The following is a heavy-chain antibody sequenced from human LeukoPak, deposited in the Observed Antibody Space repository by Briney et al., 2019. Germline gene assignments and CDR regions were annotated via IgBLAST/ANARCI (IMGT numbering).Heavy chain of an antibody. J-gene: IGHJ4*02. CDR2: ISYSGSI. Sequence: SETLSLTCTVSGGSISSRPYYWGWVRQPPRKGLEWIGSISYSGSIHYNPSLKSRVTISVDTSKNHFSLRLSSVTAADTAVYYCATRESGDYYFDYWGQGTLVTVSS. V-gene: IGHV4-39*01. CDR3: ATRESGDYYFDY. CDR1: GGSISSRPYY. D-gene: IGHD3-3*01.